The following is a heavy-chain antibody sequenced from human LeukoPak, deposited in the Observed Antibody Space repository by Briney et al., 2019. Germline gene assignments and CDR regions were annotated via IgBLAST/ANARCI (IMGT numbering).Heavy chain of an antibody. Sequence: AASVKVSCKASGYTFTGYYMHWVRQAPGQGLEWMGWINPNSGGTNYAQKFQGRVTMTRDTSISTAYMELSRLRSDDTAVYYCAGVGSGWPNNDYYFDYWGQGTLVTVSS. CDR3: AGVGSGWPNNDYYFDY. J-gene: IGHJ4*02. CDR2: INPNSGGT. V-gene: IGHV1-2*02. D-gene: IGHD6-19*01. CDR1: GYTFTGYY.